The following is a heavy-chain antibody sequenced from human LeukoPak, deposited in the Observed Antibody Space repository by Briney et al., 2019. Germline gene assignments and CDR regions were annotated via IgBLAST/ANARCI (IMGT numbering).Heavy chain of an antibody. J-gene: IGHJ4*02. CDR3: ARDSDTGRYYGYFDY. V-gene: IGHV3-30-3*01. D-gene: IGHD1-26*01. CDR2: ISYDGSNK. Sequence: SGGSLRLSCAASGFTFSSYAMHWVRQAPGKGLEWVAVISYDGSNKYYADSVKGRFTISRDNSKNTLYLQMNSLRAEDTAVYYCARDSDTGRYYGYFDYWGQGTLVTVSS. CDR1: GFTFSSYA.